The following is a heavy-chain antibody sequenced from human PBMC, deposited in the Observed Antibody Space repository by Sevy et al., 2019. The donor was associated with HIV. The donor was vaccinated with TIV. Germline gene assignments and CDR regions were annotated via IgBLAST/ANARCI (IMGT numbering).Heavy chain of an antibody. V-gene: IGHV1-24*01. CDR2: FDPEDGDPEDGKT. CDR1: GYTLAKFS. CDR3: ATTKDYYDSSGYPFDY. D-gene: IGHD3-22*01. J-gene: IGHJ4*02. Sequence: ASVKVSCKVSGYTLAKFSIHWVRQAPGKGLEWMTSFDPEDGDPEDGKTIYAQKFLGRVTMTEDTSTDTAYMELSSLRSDATAVYYCATTKDYYDSSGYPFDYWVQGTLVTVSS.